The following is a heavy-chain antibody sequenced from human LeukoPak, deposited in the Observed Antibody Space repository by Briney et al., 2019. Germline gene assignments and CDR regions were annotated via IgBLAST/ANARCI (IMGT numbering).Heavy chain of an antibody. CDR3: VRHAPPSFRYYYMDV. J-gene: IGHJ6*03. Sequence: SETLSLACTVSGGSISSSSYYWGWIRQPPGKGLEWIGSSYYSGSTYYNPSLKSRVTISVDTSKNQFSLKLSSVTAADTAVYYCVRHAPPSFRYYYMDVWGKGTTVTVSS. V-gene: IGHV4-39*01. CDR2: SYYSGST. CDR1: GGSISSSSYY.